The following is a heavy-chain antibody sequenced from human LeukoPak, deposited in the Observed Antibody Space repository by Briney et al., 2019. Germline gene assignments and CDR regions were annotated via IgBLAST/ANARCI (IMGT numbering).Heavy chain of an antibody. V-gene: IGHV1-24*01. Sequence: ASVKVSCKVSGYTLTELSMHWVRQAPGKGLEWMGGFDPEDGETIYAQKFQGRVTTTEDTSTDTAYMELSSLRSEDTAVYYCATVATVTVGWFDPWGQGTLVTVSS. J-gene: IGHJ5*02. CDR3: ATVATVTVGWFDP. CDR1: GYTLTELS. D-gene: IGHD4-11*01. CDR2: FDPEDGET.